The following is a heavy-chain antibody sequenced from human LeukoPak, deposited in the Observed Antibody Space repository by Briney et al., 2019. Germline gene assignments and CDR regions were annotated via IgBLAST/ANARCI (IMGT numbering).Heavy chain of an antibody. D-gene: IGHD3-22*01. CDR1: GYSFTSYW. CDR3: ATYYYDSSGYSTLDY. V-gene: IGHV5-51*01. J-gene: IGHJ4*02. CDR2: IYPGDSDT. Sequence: RTGESLKISCKGSGYSFTSYWIGWVRQMPGKGLEWMGIIYPGDSDTRYSPSFQGQVTISADKSISTAYLQWSSLKASDTAMYYCATYYYDSSGYSTLDYWGQGTLVTVSS.